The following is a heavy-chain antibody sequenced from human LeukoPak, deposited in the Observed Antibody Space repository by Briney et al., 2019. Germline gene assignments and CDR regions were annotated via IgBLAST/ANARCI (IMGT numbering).Heavy chain of an antibody. J-gene: IGHJ4*02. CDR1: GGTFSSYA. CDR2: IIPIFGTA. CDR3: ARGTKDGYNYRSYYFDY. Sequence: ASVKVSCKASGGTFSSYAISWLRQAPGQGLEWMGGIIPIFGTANYAQKFQGRVTITADESTSTAYMELSSLRSEDTAVYYCARGTKDGYNYRSYYFDYWGQGTLVTVSS. V-gene: IGHV1-69*13. D-gene: IGHD5-24*01.